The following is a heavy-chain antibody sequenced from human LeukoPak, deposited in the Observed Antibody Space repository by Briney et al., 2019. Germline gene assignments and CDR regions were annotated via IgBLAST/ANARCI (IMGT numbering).Heavy chain of an antibody. CDR1: GYTFTSCG. J-gene: IGHJ6*02. Sequence: GASVKVSCKASGYTFTSCGISWVRQAPGQGLEWMGWISAYNGNTNYAQKLQGRVTMTTDTSTSTAYMELRSLRSDDTAVYYCAIVVPAADNYYGMDVWGQGTTVTVSS. D-gene: IGHD2-2*01. CDR3: AIVVPAADNYYGMDV. V-gene: IGHV1-18*01. CDR2: ISAYNGNT.